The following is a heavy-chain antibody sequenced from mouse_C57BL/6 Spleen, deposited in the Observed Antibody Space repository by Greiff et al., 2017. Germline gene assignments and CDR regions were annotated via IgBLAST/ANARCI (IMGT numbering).Heavy chain of an antibody. CDR1: GYTFTSYW. Sequence: QVQLQQPGAELVKPGASVKLSCKASGYTFTSYWMHWVKQRPGRGLEWIGRIDPNSGGTKYNEKFKSKATLTVDKPSSTAYMQLSSLTSEHSAVYYCASSYYYGSSLFYCDYWGQGTTLTVAS. CDR2: IDPNSGGT. V-gene: IGHV1-72*01. CDR3: ASSYYYGSSLFYCDY. D-gene: IGHD1-1*01. J-gene: IGHJ2*01.